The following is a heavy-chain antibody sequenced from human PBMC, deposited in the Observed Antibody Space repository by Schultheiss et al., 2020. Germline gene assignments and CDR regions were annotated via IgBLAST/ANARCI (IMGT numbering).Heavy chain of an antibody. CDR1: GGSISSYY. CDR2: IYTSGST. D-gene: IGHD3-10*01. Sequence: SQTLSLTCTVSGGSISSYYWSWIRQPAGKGLEWIGRIYTSGSTNYNPSLKSRVTMSVDTSKNQFSLKLSSVTAADTAVYYCARGKSRQYYYYGMEVWGQGATVTVSS. CDR3: ARGKSRQYYYYGMEV. V-gene: IGHV4-4*07. J-gene: IGHJ6*02.